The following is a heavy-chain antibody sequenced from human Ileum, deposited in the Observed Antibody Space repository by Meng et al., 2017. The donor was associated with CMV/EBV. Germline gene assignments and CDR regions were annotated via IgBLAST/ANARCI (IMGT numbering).Heavy chain of an antibody. CDR2: ISYDGRNT. CDR3: ARAQGQSDFPRAYFDS. D-gene: IGHD3-3*01. CDR1: GFTFSSHT. V-gene: IGHV3-30*14. Sequence: GGSLRLSFAASGFTFSSHTMNWVRQAPGKGLEWVAVISYDGRNTNYADSVKGRFTISRDNSMNTVYLQMNSLKREDAAVYYCARAQGQSDFPRAYFDSWGQGMPVTVSS. J-gene: IGHJ4*02.